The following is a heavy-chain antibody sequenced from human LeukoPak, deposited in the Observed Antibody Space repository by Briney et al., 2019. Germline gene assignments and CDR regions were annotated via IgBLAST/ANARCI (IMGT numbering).Heavy chain of an antibody. CDR3: VRDEDLYIMTWYVFDY. CDR1: VFTFSSYA. Sequence: AGGSLRLSCAASVFTFSSYAMSCVRQAPGKGLEWVSAVTGSGAYTFYADSVKGRLTISRDNSKNTVYLQMNSLRAEDTAIYYCVRDEDLYIMTWYVFDYWGQGTLVTVSS. V-gene: IGHV3-23*01. CDR2: VTGSGAYT. J-gene: IGHJ4*02. D-gene: IGHD3-16*01.